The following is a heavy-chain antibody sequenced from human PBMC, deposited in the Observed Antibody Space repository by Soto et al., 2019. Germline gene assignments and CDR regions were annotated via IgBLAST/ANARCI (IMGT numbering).Heavy chain of an antibody. CDR1: GGSISNYY. V-gene: IGHV4-59*01. J-gene: IGHJ4*02. D-gene: IGHD2-15*01. CDR2: IYYSGST. Sequence: QVQLQESGPGLVKASETLSLTCTVSGGSISNYYCIWIRQPPGKGLEWIGYIYYSGSTNYNPSLKSRVTISLDTSKNQFSLNLSSVTAAYTAVYYCARAGAATLSDYGGQGTLVTVSS. CDR3: ARAGAATLSDY.